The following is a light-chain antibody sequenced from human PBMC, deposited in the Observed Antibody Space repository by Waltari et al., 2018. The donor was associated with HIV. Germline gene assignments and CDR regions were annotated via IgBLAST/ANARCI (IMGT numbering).Light chain of an antibody. J-gene: IGLJ2*01. CDR1: NIGGKR. Sequence: SYVLTQSPSVSVALGQTASIACGGNNIGGKRVHWYQQKPGQAPALVIYVGRDRPAGIPERFSGSNSGHTATLSIGRVEAGDEADYYCQVWESSSDHVVIGGGTKLTV. CDR2: VGR. CDR3: QVWESSSDHVV. V-gene: IGLV3-21*02.